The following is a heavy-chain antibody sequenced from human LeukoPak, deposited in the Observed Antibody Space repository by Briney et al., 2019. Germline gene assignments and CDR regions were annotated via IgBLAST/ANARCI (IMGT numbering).Heavy chain of an antibody. Sequence: ASVKVSCKASGYTFTGYYMHWVRQAPGQGLEWMGWINPNSGGTNYAQKFQGRVTMTRDTSISTAYMELSRLRSDDTAVYYCARDICSSTSCYLFDYWGQGTLVIVSS. CDR1: GYTFTGYY. D-gene: IGHD2-2*01. J-gene: IGHJ4*02. V-gene: IGHV1-2*02. CDR3: ARDICSSTSCYLFDY. CDR2: INPNSGGT.